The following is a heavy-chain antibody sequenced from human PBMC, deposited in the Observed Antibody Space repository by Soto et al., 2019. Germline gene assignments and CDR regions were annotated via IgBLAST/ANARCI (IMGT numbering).Heavy chain of an antibody. CDR2: ISYDGSNK. D-gene: IGHD3-22*01. CDR3: AKYYYDSSGPIDY. J-gene: IGHJ4*02. CDR1: GFTFSSYS. Sequence: GGSLRLSCAASGFTFSSYSMHWVRQAPGKGLEWVAVISYDGSNKYYADSVKGRFTISRDNSKNTLYLQMNSLRAEDTAVYYCAKYYYDSSGPIDYWGQGTLVTVSS. V-gene: IGHV3-30*18.